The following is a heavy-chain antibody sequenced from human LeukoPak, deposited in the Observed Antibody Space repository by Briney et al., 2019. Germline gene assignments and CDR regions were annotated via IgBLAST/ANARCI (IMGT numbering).Heavy chain of an antibody. CDR3: ARKSSAVAGPFDY. J-gene: IGHJ4*02. CDR2: ISWNSGSI. Sequence: PGGSLRLSCAASGFTFDDYAMHWVRQGPGKGLEWVSGISWNSGSIGYADSVKGRFTISRDNAKNSLYLQMNSLRAEDTAVYYCARKSSAVAGPFDYWGQGTLVTVSS. V-gene: IGHV3-9*01. D-gene: IGHD6-19*01. CDR1: GFTFDDYA.